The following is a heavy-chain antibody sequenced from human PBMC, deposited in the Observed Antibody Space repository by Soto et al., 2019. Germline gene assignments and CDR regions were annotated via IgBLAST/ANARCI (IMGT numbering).Heavy chain of an antibody. CDR1: GFTFSSYA. D-gene: IGHD3-22*01. CDR2: ISYDGSNK. J-gene: IGHJ4*02. Sequence: QVQLVESGGGVVQPGRSLRLSCAASGFTFSSYAMHWVRQAPGKGLEWVAVISYDGSNKYYADSVKGRFTISRDNSKNTLYLQMNSLRAEDTAVYYCARGGVVVITPVDYWGQGTLVTVSS. V-gene: IGHV3-30-3*01. CDR3: ARGGVVVITPVDY.